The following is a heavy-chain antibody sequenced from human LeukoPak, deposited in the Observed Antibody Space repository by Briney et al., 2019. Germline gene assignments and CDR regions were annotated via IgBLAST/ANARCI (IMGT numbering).Heavy chain of an antibody. Sequence: SETLSLTCTVSGGSISSGDYYWSWIRQPPGKGLEWIGYIYYSGSTYYNPSLKSRVTISLDTSKYQFSLQLNSVTAADSAVYYCARDNDFGDAFDFWGQGTMVSVSS. D-gene: IGHD4-17*01. CDR2: IYYSGST. CDR1: GGSISSGDYY. V-gene: IGHV4-30-4*02. J-gene: IGHJ3*01. CDR3: ARDNDFGDAFDF.